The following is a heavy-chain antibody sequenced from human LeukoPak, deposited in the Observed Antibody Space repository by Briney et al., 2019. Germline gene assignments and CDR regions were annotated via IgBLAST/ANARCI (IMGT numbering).Heavy chain of an antibody. V-gene: IGHV3-48*04. CDR1: GFSFSSFS. J-gene: IGHJ4*02. CDR2: LSSSGSAF. CDR3: ARSARLMKGVVEVTALDD. Sequence: GGSLRLSCAASGFSFSSFSMNWVRQAPGKGLEWIAYLSSSGSAFSYADSVKGRFTIARDNAKNSVYLEMNSLRADDTAVYYCARSARLMKGVVEVTALDDWGQGTLVTVSS. D-gene: IGHD3-3*01.